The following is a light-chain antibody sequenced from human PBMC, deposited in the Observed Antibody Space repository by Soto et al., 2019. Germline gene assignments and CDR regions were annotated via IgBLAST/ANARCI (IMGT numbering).Light chain of an antibody. CDR2: EGS. CDR3: CSYAVSTTWV. CDR1: SSDVGSYYL. V-gene: IGLV2-23*01. J-gene: IGLJ3*02. Sequence: QSALTQPASVSGSPGQSITISCTGTSSDVGSYYLVSWYQHHPGKAPKLMIYEGSKRPSGGSNRFSGSKSGNTASRTISGLQADDEADYYCCSYAVSTTWVFGGGTTLTVL.